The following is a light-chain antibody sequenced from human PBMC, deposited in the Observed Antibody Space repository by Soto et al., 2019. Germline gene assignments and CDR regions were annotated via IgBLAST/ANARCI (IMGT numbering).Light chain of an antibody. V-gene: IGKV3-20*01. CDR2: GAS. CDR3: QQDGSSPT. Sequence: EIVLTQSPGTMSLSPGERATLSCRASQSVSSSYLAWYQQKPGQAPRLLIYGASSRATGIPVRFSGSGSGTDFTLTISRLEPEDFAVYYCQQDGSSPTFGQGTKVEIK. J-gene: IGKJ1*01. CDR1: QSVSSSY.